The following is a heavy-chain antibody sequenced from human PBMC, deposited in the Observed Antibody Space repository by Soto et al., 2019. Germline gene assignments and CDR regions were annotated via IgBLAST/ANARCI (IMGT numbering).Heavy chain of an antibody. J-gene: IGHJ4*02. CDR2: IIAIFGTA. D-gene: IGHD4-4*01. Sequence: QVQLVQSGAEVKKPGCSVKVSCKASGGTFSSYAISWVRQAPGQGLEWMGGIIAIFGTANYAQKVKGRVTITADESTSTADLELISLRSEDTAVYYWARAIGYSNTYFDYLGQGNLGTVS. CDR1: GGTFSSYA. CDR3: ARAIGYSNTYFDY. V-gene: IGHV1-69*01.